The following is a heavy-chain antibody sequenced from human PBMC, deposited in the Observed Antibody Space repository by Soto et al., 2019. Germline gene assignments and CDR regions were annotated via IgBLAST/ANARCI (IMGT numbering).Heavy chain of an antibody. D-gene: IGHD5-12*01. CDR2: IYRGDSDA. Sequence: PGESLKISCKGSGYSFTSYWIGWVRQMPGKGLEWMGIIYRGDSDARYSPSFQGQVTISADKSISTAYLQWSSLKASDTAMYYCARVKRGYSGYDADYYYMDVWGKGTTVTVSS. CDR1: GYSFTSYW. CDR3: ARVKRGYSGYDADYYYMDV. V-gene: IGHV5-51*01. J-gene: IGHJ6*03.